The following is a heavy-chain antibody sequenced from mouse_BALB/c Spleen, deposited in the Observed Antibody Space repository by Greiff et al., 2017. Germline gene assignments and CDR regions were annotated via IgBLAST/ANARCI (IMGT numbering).Heavy chain of an antibody. J-gene: IGHJ1*01. CDR2: IWTGGGT. Sequence: VKLVESGPGLVAPSQSLSITCTVSGFSLTSYDISWIRQPPGKGLEWLGVIWTGGGTNYNSAFMSRLSISKDNSKSQVFLKMNSRQTDDTAIYYCVRDRGYYGSSYSYWYFDVWGAGTTVTVSS. CDR3: VRDRGYYGSSYSYWYFDV. CDR1: GFSLTSYD. V-gene: IGHV2-9-2*01. D-gene: IGHD1-1*01.